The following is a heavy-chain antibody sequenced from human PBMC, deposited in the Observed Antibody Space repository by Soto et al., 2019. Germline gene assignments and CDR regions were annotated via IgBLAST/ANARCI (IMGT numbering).Heavy chain of an antibody. J-gene: IGHJ4*02. Sequence: QVQLQESGPGLVNASGTLSLTCGVSGGSISTNNWWSWVRQTPGQGLEWIAEVYHSGSTNYNPSLKSRLTISVDKSKNQFSLRLTSVTAADSAGYYCARAKLCNTLSCPHSFDTWGQGTLVSVSS. CDR1: GGSISTNNW. CDR3: ARAKLCNTLSCPHSFDT. D-gene: IGHD2-2*01. CDR2: VYHSGST. V-gene: IGHV4-4*02.